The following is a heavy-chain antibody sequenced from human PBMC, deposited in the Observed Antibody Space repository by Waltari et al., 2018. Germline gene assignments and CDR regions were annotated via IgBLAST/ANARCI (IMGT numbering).Heavy chain of an antibody. CDR2: INHSGTT. CDR1: GGSFSGYY. Sequence: QVQLQQWGAGLLKPSETLSLTCAVYGGSFSGYYWSWIRQPPGKGLGWVGEINHSGTTNYNPSLKIRVTISVETSKNQFSLKLSSVTAADTAVYYCARYTYDFWSGYSAYYFDYWGQGTLVTVSS. CDR3: ARYTYDFWSGYSAYYFDY. D-gene: IGHD3-3*01. J-gene: IGHJ4*02. V-gene: IGHV4-34*01.